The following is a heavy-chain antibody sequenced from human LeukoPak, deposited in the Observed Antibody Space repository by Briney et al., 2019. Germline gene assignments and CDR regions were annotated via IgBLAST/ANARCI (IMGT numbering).Heavy chain of an antibody. J-gene: IGHJ6*02. D-gene: IGHD3-10*01. Sequence: GGSLRLSCAASGFTFSSYSMNWVRQAPGKGLEWVSSISSSSSYIYYADSVKGRFTIPRDNAKNSLYLQMNSLRAEDTAVYYCAKESPGYGSGTPHWGQGTTVTVSS. CDR3: AKESPGYGSGTPH. CDR1: GFTFSSYS. V-gene: IGHV3-21*01. CDR2: ISSSSSYI.